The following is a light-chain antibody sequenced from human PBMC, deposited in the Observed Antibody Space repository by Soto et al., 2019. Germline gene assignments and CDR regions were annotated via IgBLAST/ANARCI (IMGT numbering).Light chain of an antibody. V-gene: IGKV3-15*01. CDR1: QSVSSN. CDR3: QQYKNWRT. CDR2: GAS. Sequence: EIVMTQSPATLSVSPGERATLSCRASQSVSSNLAWYQQKHGQAPRLLIYGASTKATGIPARLSGSGYGTEFTLTISSLRYEGFAVYYFQQYKNWRTFGEGTKVEIK. J-gene: IGKJ1*01.